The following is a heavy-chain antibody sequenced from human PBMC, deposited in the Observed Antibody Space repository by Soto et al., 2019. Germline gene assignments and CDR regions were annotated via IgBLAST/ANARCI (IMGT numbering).Heavy chain of an antibody. V-gene: IGHV3-7*01. J-gene: IGHJ4*02. CDR3: ARGSGYYPTLNFDY. CDR2: IKQDGSEK. Sequence: GGSLRLSCAASGFTFSSYWMSWVRQAPGKGLEWVANIKQDGSEKYYVDSVKGRFTISRDNAKNSLYLQMNSLRAEDTAVYYCARGSGYYPTLNFDYWGQGTLVTVYS. CDR1: GFTFSSYW. D-gene: IGHD3-22*01.